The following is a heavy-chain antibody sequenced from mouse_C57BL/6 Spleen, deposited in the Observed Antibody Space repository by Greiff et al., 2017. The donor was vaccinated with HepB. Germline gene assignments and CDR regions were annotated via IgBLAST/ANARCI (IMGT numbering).Heavy chain of an antibody. D-gene: IGHD2-5*01. CDR1: GYTFTSYW. CDR3: ARWTYSNYVDYAMDY. J-gene: IGHJ4*01. V-gene: IGHV1-64*01. Sequence: QVQLQQPGAELVKPGASVKLSCKASGYTFTSYWMHWVKQRPGQGLEWIGMIHPNSGSTNYNEKFKSKATLTVDKSSSTAYMQLSSLTSEDSAVYYCARWTYSNYVDYAMDYWGQGTSVTVSS. CDR2: IHPNSGST.